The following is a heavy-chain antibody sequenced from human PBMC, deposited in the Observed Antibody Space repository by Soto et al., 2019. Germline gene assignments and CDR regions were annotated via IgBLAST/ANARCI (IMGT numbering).Heavy chain of an antibody. CDR2: ISAYNGNT. CDR3: AILNYDILTGYYIPDAFDI. CDR1: GYTFLSYG. D-gene: IGHD3-9*01. V-gene: IGHV1-18*01. J-gene: IGHJ3*02. Sequence: ASVKVSCKASGYTFLSYGINWVRQAPGQGLEWMGWISAYNGNTNYAQKIQGWVTMTRDTSISTAYMELSRLRSDDTAVYYCAILNYDILTGYYIPDAFDIWGQGTMVTVSS.